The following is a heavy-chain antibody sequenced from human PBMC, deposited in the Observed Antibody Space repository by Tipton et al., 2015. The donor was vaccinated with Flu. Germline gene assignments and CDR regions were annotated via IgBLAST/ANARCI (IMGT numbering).Heavy chain of an antibody. D-gene: IGHD7-27*01. CDR3: ATLTGDDY. CDR1: GYSFSSGYY. Sequence: SLRLSCAVSGYSFSSGYYWGWIRQSPGKGLEWVSYISSSGNTISYADSVRGRFTISRDNTKKSLYLQLNSLRAEDTAIYYCATLTGDDYWGQGTLVTVSS. J-gene: IGHJ4*02. V-gene: IGHV3-11*04. CDR2: ISSSGNTI.